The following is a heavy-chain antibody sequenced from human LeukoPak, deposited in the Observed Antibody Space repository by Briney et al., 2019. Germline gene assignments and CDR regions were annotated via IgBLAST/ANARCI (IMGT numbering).Heavy chain of an antibody. CDR3: AKSGESGGSYYGSGSYYIGYYYYMDV. Sequence: GGSLRLSCAASGFTFSSYGMHWVRQAPGKGLKWVAFIRYDGSNKYYADSVKGRFTISRDNSKNTLYLQMNSLRAEDTAVYYCAKSGESGGSYYGSGSYYIGYYYYMDVWGKGTTVTVSS. V-gene: IGHV3-30*02. CDR2: IRYDGSNK. D-gene: IGHD3-10*01. CDR1: GFTFSSYG. J-gene: IGHJ6*03.